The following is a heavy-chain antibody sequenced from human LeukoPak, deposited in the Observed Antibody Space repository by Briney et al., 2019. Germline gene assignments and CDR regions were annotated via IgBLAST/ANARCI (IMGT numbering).Heavy chain of an antibody. D-gene: IGHD3-22*01. CDR2: ISYDGSNK. Sequence: GESLRLSCAASGFTFSSYGMHWVRQAPGKGLEWVAVISYDGSNKYYADSVKGRFTISRDNSKNTLYLQMNSLRAEDTAVYYCAKECRTRWLCYWGQGTLVTVSS. V-gene: IGHV3-30*18. J-gene: IGHJ4*02. CDR1: GFTFSSYG. CDR3: AKECRTRWLCY.